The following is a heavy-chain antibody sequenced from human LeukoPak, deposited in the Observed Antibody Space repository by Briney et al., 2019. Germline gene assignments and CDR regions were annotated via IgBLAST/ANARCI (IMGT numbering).Heavy chain of an antibody. J-gene: IGHJ5*02. V-gene: IGHV1-18*01. Sequence: ASVKVSCKASGYTFTSYGISWVRQAPGQGLEWMGWISAYNGNTNYAQKLQGRVTMTTDTSTSTAYMELRSLRSDDTAVYYCAREGWGTVTTGTWFDPWGQGTLVTVSS. CDR1: GYTFTSYG. CDR2: ISAYNGNT. CDR3: AREGWGTVTTGTWFDP. D-gene: IGHD4-17*01.